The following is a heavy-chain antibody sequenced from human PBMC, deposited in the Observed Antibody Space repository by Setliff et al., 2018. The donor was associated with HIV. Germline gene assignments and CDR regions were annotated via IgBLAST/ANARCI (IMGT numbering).Heavy chain of an antibody. D-gene: IGHD2-8*02. Sequence: PSETLSLTCSVSGYSLSSGYYWGWVRQPPGKGTEFIGSTYHTGPPYYNPSLKSRVAISVDTSNNQCFLSLTYVTAADTAVYYCARKPPRFHYISTDSSPVNSWYFDLWGRGTLVTVSS. CDR2: TYHTGPP. V-gene: IGHV4-38-2*02. CDR3: ARKPPRFHYISTDSSPVNSWYFDL. J-gene: IGHJ2*01. CDR1: GYSLSSGYY.